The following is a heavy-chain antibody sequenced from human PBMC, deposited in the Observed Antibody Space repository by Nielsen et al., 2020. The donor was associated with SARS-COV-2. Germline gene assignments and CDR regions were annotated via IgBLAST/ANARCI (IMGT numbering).Heavy chain of an antibody. CDR2: IWYGGSNK. J-gene: IGHJ3*02. D-gene: IGHD3-10*01. CDR3: ARQYYYGSGSYYSGNAFDI. V-gene: IGHV3-33*01. Sequence: WIRQPPGKGLEWAAVIWYGGSNKYYADAVKGRFTISRDNSKNTLYLQMNSLRAEDTAVYYCARQYYYGSGSYYSGNAFDIWGQGTMVTVSS.